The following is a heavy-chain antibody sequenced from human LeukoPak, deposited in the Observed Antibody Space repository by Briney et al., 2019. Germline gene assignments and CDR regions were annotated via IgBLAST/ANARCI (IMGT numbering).Heavy chain of an antibody. J-gene: IGHJ4*02. V-gene: IGHV3-23*01. Sequence: GGSLRLSCAASGFTFNNYAMNWVRQAPGKGLEWVSSISGGGETTYYADSAKGRFTISRDNSQNTLFLQMNSLRAEDTAVYYCARDYADYVGYFFFDYWGQGTLVTVSS. CDR3: ARDYADYVGYFFFDY. D-gene: IGHD4-17*01. CDR1: GFTFNNYA. CDR2: ISGGGETT.